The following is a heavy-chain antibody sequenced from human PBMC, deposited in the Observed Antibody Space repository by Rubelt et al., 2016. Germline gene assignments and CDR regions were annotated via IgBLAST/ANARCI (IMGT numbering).Heavy chain of an antibody. Sequence: QVQLQQWGAGLLKPSETLSLTCAVYGGSFSGYYWSWIRQPPGKGLEWIGEINHSGSTNYNPSLKSRATISVDTSKNQFSLKRGSVTAADTAVYYCARHGLWSRNAIDYWGQGTLVTVSS. CDR1: GGSFSGYY. CDR2: INHSGST. D-gene: IGHD3-16*01. CDR3: ARHGLWSRNAIDY. V-gene: IGHV4-34*01. J-gene: IGHJ4*02.